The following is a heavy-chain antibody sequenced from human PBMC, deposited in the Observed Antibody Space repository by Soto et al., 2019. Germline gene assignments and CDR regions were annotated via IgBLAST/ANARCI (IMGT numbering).Heavy chain of an antibody. J-gene: IGHJ3*02. CDR2: ITAGGDGT. V-gene: IGHV3-23*01. Sequence: EVQMLESGGGLVQPGGSLRLSCEASGITFSNYMMTWIRQAPGKGLEWVSTITAGGDGTYYADSVKGRFTMSRETSKNTLYLQMNSLRAEDTAVYYCAPHVYCSGGSCQYDAFAIRGQGTMVTVSS. CDR1: GITFSNYM. CDR3: APHVYCSGGSCQYDAFAI. D-gene: IGHD2-15*01.